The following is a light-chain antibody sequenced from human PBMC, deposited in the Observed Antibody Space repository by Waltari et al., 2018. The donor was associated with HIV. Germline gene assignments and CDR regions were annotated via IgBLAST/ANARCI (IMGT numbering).Light chain of an antibody. J-gene: IGLJ2*01. V-gene: IGLV1-40*01. CDR3: QSYDRSLSGVI. Sequence: QSVLTQPPSVSGAPGQRVTISCTGNTSNIAAGYDVHWYPQLPGTAPKLLIYGDANRPSGVPDRFSGSTSGTSASLAITGLRAEDECDYYCQSYDRSLSGVIFGGGTKLTVL. CDR1: TSNIAAGYD. CDR2: GDA.